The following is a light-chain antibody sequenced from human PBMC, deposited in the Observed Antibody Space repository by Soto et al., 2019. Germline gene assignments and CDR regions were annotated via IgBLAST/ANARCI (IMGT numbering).Light chain of an antibody. V-gene: IGKV1-27*01. CDR3: QKYNSVPFT. J-gene: IGKJ3*01. CDR2: AAS. CDR1: QGISNY. Sequence: DIQMTQSPSSLSASVGDRVAITCRASQGISNYLAWYQQKPGKVPKLLIYAASTLQSGVPSRFSGSGSGTDFTLTISSLQPGDVASYYCQKYNSVPFTFGAGTKVDIK.